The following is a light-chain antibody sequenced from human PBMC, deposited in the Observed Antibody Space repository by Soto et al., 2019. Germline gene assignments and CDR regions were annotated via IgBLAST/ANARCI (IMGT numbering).Light chain of an antibody. Sequence: DVFMTQSPLSLPVTLVPPASISCRSNQSLVHSDGIAYFSWFQQRPGRSPRRLIYKVSNRDSGVPARFSGSGSGTDFALKISRVEAEDVGVYYCMQGTHWPITFGQGTRLEIK. CDR1: QSLVHSDGIAY. V-gene: IGKV2-30*02. CDR2: KVS. CDR3: MQGTHWPIT. J-gene: IGKJ5*01.